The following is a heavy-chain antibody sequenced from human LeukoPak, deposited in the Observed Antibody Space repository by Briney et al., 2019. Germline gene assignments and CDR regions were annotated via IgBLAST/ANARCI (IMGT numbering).Heavy chain of an antibody. CDR1: GFKFDDYA. J-gene: IGHJ6*03. D-gene: IGHD4-17*01. CDR2: ITWNSVII. V-gene: IGHV3-9*01. Sequence: GGSLRLSCAASGFKFDDYAMHWVRQAPGKGLEWVSGITWNSVIIAYADSVKGRFTISRDNAKNTLYLQLNSLRAEDTAVYYCAKGGDYEIYYYYYYMDVWGKGTTVTVSS. CDR3: AKGGDYEIYYYYYYMDV.